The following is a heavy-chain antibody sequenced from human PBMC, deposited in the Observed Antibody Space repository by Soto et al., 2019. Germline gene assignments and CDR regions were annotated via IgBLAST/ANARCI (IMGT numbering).Heavy chain of an antibody. CDR2: ISGSGDST. J-gene: IGHJ4*02. Sequence: EVQLLESGGGLVQPGGSLRLSCAASGFTFSSYAMRWVRQAPVKGLEWVSAISGSGDSTYYADSVKGRFTISRDNSKNTLYVQMNRLRAEDTAVYYCARRGSGRYYDYWGQGTLVTVSS. CDR1: GFTFSSYA. V-gene: IGHV3-23*01. CDR3: ARRGSGRYYDY. D-gene: IGHD1-26*01.